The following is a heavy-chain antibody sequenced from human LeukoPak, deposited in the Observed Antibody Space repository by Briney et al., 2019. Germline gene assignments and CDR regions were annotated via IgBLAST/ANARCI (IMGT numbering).Heavy chain of an antibody. CDR1: GYTFTSYG. J-gene: IGHJ6*03. V-gene: IGHV1-18*01. CDR3: ARGLAPGWGYYHYYMDV. CDR2: ISAYNGNT. Sequence: ASVKVSCKASGYTFTSYGISWVRQAPGQGLEWMGWISAYNGNTNYAQKLQGRVTVTTDTSTSTAYMELRSLRSDDTAVYYCARGLAPGWGYYHYYMDVWGKGTTVTISS. D-gene: IGHD6-19*01.